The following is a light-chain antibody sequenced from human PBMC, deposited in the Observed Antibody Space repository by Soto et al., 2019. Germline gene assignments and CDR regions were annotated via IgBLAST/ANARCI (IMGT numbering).Light chain of an antibody. CDR1: QSLSSSS. CDR2: GAG. V-gene: IGKV3-20*01. Sequence: EIVLTQSPGTLSLSPGERATLSYRPGQSLSSSSLAWYQQNLGQAPRLLICGAGSRATGIPDRLTGGGSGTDFILTVSRLEPEYFAVYYCEQYDKSITFGGGTKVEIK. J-gene: IGKJ4*01. CDR3: EQYDKSIT.